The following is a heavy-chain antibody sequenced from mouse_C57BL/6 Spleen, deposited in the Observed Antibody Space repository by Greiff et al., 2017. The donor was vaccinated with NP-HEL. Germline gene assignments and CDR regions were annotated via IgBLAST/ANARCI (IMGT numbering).Heavy chain of an antibody. CDR3: ALQGDGYYHPKYAMDY. CDR2: IWGDGST. Sequence: QVQLQQSGPGLVAPSQSLSITCTVSGFSLTSYGVSWVRQPPGKGLEWLGVIWGDGSTNYHSALISRLSISKDNSKSQVFLKLNSLQTDDTATYYCALQGDGYYHPKYAMDYWGQGTSVTVSS. D-gene: IGHD2-3*01. V-gene: IGHV2-3*01. CDR1: GFSLTSYG. J-gene: IGHJ4*01.